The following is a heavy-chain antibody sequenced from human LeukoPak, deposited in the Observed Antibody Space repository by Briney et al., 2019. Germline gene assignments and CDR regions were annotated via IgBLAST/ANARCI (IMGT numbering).Heavy chain of an antibody. CDR3: AGGCSSTSRYLGHLYAAFDI. CDR2: IIPILGIA. Sequence: ASVKVSCKASGGTFSSYAISWVRQAPGQGLEWMGRIIPILGIANYAQKFQGRVTITADKSTSTAYMELSSLRSEDTAVYYCAGGCSSTSRYLGHLYAAFDIWGQGTMVTVSS. V-gene: IGHV1-69*04. J-gene: IGHJ3*02. CDR1: GGTFSSYA. D-gene: IGHD2-2*01.